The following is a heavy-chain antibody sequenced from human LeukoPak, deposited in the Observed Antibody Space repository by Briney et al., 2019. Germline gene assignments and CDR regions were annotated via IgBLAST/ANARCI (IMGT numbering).Heavy chain of an antibody. CDR2: IWGDENHK. CDR1: GFTLSSSG. D-gene: IGHD6-25*01. V-gene: IGHV3-33*01. J-gene: IGHJ4*02. CDR3: ARDVGSAPFDY. Sequence: PGGSLRLSCAASGFTLSSSGMHWVRQAPGKGLEWVAIIWGDENHKYYGDSVRGRFTISRDNAKNTLYLQMDSLRVEDTAVYYCARDVGSAPFDYWGQGTLVTVSS.